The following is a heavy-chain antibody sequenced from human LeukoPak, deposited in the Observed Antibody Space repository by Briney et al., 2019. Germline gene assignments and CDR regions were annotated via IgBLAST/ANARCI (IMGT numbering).Heavy chain of an antibody. CDR1: GYTFTSYG. Sequence: ASVKVSCKASGYTFTSYGISWVRQAPGQGLEWMGIINPSGGSTTYAQKFQGRVTMTRDTSTSTVYMELSSLRSEDTAVYYCARGGYDFWSGSDYWGQGTLVTVSS. J-gene: IGHJ4*02. V-gene: IGHV1-46*01. D-gene: IGHD3-3*01. CDR2: INPSGGST. CDR3: ARGGYDFWSGSDY.